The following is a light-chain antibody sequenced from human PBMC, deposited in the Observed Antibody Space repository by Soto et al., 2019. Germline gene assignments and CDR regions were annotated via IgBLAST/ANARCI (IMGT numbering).Light chain of an antibody. CDR1: TSDVGGYNY. Sequence: QSALTQPASVSGSPGQSITISCTGSTSDVGGYNYVSWYQHHPGKSPKLVIYEVSDRPSGVSNRFSGSKSGNTASLTISGLQAEDEDDYYCSSYTSSSTLVFGGGTKLTVL. J-gene: IGLJ3*02. CDR3: SSYTSSSTLV. CDR2: EVS. V-gene: IGLV2-14*01.